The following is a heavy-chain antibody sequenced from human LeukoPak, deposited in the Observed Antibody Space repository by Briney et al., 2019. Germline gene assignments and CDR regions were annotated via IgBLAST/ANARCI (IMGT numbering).Heavy chain of an antibody. CDR2: INHSGST. D-gene: IGHD5-18*01. V-gene: IGHV4-34*01. J-gene: IGHJ4*02. CDR1: GGSFSGYY. Sequence: SETLSLTCAVYGGSFSGYYWSWIRQPPGKGLEWIGEINHSGSTNYNPSLKSRVTISVDTSKNQFSLKLSSVTAADTAVYYCARDTRWIPSFDYWGQGTLVTVSS. CDR3: ARDTRWIPSFDY.